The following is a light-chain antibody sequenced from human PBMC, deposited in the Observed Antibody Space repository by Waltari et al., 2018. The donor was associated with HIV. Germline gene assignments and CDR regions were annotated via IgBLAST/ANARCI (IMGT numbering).Light chain of an antibody. CDR3: AAWDDSLNGPV. Sequence: QSVLTQPPSASGTPGQRVTISCSGSTSNIGSNTINWYQQLPGTAPKLLIYSNNQRPSGVPDRFSGSNSGTSASLAISGLQSEDEADYSCAAWDDSLNGPVFGGGTKLTVL. V-gene: IGLV1-44*01. CDR2: SNN. CDR1: TSNIGSNT. J-gene: IGLJ3*02.